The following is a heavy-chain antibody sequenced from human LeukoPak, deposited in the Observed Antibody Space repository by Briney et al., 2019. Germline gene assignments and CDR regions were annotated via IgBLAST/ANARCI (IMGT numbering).Heavy chain of an antibody. J-gene: IGHJ4*02. CDR1: GYTFTGYY. V-gene: IGHV1-2*06. CDR2: INPNSGGT. CDR3: ARESDSLWFGELLSPFDY. Sequence: ASVKVSCKASGYTFTGYYMHWVRQAPGQGLEWMGRINPNSGGTNYAQNFQGRVTMARDTSISTDYMKLSRLRSDDTAVYYCARESDSLWFGELLSPFDYWGQGTLVTVSS. D-gene: IGHD3-10*01.